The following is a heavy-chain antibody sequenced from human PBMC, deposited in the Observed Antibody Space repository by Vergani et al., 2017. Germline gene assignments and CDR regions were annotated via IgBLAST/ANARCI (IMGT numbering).Heavy chain of an antibody. J-gene: IGHJ5*02. CDR2: INHSGST. D-gene: IGHD4-23*01. CDR1: GGSFSGYY. CDR3: ARFYGGNSFNWFDP. Sequence: QVQLQQWGAGLLKPSETLSLTCAVYGGSFSGYYWSWIRQPPGKGLVWIGEINHSGSTNYNPSLKSRVTISVDTSKNQFSLKRSSVTAADTAVYYCARFYGGNSFNWFDPWGQGTLVTVSS. V-gene: IGHV4-34*01.